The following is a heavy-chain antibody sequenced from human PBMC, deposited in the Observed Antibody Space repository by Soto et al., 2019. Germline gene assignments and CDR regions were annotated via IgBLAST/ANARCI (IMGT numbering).Heavy chain of an antibody. Sequence: SETLSLTCAVYGGSFSGYYWSWIRQPPGKGLEWIGEINHSGSTNYNPSLKSRVTISVDTSKNQFSLKLSSVTAADTAVYYCARGRITMFRGVIITFSPLYFDYWGQRTLVAVFS. V-gene: IGHV4-34*01. CDR3: ARGRITMFRGVIITFSPLYFDY. D-gene: IGHD3-10*01. CDR2: INHSGST. J-gene: IGHJ4*02. CDR1: GGSFSGYY.